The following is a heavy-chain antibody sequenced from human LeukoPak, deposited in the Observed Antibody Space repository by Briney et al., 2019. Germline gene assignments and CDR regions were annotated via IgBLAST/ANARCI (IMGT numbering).Heavy chain of an antibody. CDR3: ARGLPTASYYYMDV. J-gene: IGHJ6*03. CDR1: RSTFTDYY. Sequence: ASVKVSCRTSRSTFTDYYMHWVRQAPGQGLEWMGRINPNSGGTNYAQNFQGRVTMTRDTSITTAYMELSRLRSDDTVVYYCARGLPTASYYYMDVWGKGTTVTVSS. V-gene: IGHV1-2*05. CDR2: INPNSGGT. D-gene: IGHD2-2*01.